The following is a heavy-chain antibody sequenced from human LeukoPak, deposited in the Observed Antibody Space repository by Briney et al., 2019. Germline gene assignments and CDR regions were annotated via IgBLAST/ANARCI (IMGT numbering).Heavy chain of an antibody. CDR2: ISPYNDNT. Sequence: ASVKVSCKASGYTFSTHGISWVRQAPGQGLEWMGWISPYNDNTEYAQKFQGRVTMTTDTSTSTAYMELRSLRSDDTAVYYCARDPPHSSGPNSPCFEYWGQGTLVTVPS. D-gene: IGHD6-19*01. CDR1: GYTFSTHG. J-gene: IGHJ4*02. CDR3: ARDPPHSSGPNSPCFEY. V-gene: IGHV1-18*01.